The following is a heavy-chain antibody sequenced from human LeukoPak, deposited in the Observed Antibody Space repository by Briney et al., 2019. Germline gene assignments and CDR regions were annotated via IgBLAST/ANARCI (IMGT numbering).Heavy chain of an antibody. CDR2: IYTSGST. J-gene: IGHJ3*02. CDR3: ARVPPLYGSGSYYRAGNAFDI. CDR1: GGSVSSGSYY. V-gene: IGHV4-61*02. Sequence: SETLSLTCTVSGGSVSSGSYYWSWIRQPAGKGLEWIGRIYTSGSTNYNPSLKSRVTMSVDTSKNQFSLKLSSVTAADTAVYYCARVPPLYGSGSYYRAGNAFDIWGQGTMVTVSS. D-gene: IGHD3-10*01.